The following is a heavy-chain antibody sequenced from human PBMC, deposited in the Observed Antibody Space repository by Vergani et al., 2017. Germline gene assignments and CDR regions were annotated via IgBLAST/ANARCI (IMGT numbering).Heavy chain of an antibody. Sequence: QVQLVQSGAEVKRPGASVKVSCKASGNRFTAYSMHWVREAPGQGLEWMGRININNGDKQYAPKFQGRVTMTRDTSISTGYMELNSLRSDDTAVYYCATNDRARQPPGGYWGQGSLVTVSS. CDR3: ATNDRARQPPGGY. J-gene: IGHJ4*02. D-gene: IGHD1-14*01. V-gene: IGHV1-2*06. CDR1: GNRFTAYS. CDR2: ININNGDK.